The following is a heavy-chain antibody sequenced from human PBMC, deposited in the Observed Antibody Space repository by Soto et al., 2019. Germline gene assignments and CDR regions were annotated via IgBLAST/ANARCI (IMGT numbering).Heavy chain of an antibody. CDR2: MNPNSGNT. D-gene: IGHD2-2*01. CDR3: ARALKRKGYCSSTSCHRIWFDP. CDR1: GYTFTSYD. J-gene: IGHJ5*02. Sequence: ASVKVSCKASGYTFTSYDINWVRQATGQGLEWMGWMNPNSGNTGYAQKFQGRVTMTRNTSISTAYMELSSLRSEDTAVYYCARALKRKGYCSSTSCHRIWFDPWGQGTLVTVSS. V-gene: IGHV1-8*01.